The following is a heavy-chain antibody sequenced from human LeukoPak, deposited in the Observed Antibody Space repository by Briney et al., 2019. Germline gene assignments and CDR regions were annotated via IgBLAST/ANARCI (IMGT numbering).Heavy chain of an antibody. V-gene: IGHV3-21*01. Sequence: GGSLRLSCAASGFTFRDYTMNWVRQAPGKGLEWVSAINKGGTYIKYADSVKGRFTVSRDNAKNSLLLQMNSLRVEDTAVYFCAREVLIVIEPTNTIDYWGQGTRVTVSS. CDR3: AREVLIVIEPTNTIDY. CDR1: GFTFRDYT. CDR2: INKGGTYI. J-gene: IGHJ4*02. D-gene: IGHD2/OR15-2a*01.